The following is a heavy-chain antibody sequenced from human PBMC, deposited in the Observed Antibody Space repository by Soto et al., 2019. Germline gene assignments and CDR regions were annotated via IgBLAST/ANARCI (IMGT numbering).Heavy chain of an antibody. Sequence: QVQLQESGPGLVKPSETLSLTCTVSGGSVSCYYWSWIRQTPGKGLEWIGYIYYSGSTNYNPSLKSRVTISVDTSKNQFSLKLSSVTAADTAVYCCARFNWYFDLRGRGTLVTVSS. V-gene: IGHV4-59*08. CDR1: GGSVSCYY. J-gene: IGHJ2*01. CDR3: ARFNWYFDL. CDR2: IYYSGST.